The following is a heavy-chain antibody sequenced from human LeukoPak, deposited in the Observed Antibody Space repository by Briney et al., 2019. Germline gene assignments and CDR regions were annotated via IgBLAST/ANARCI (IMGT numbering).Heavy chain of an antibody. CDR3: ARDIAARDYYYGMDV. CDR2: IYTSGST. CDR1: GGSISSGSYH. V-gene: IGHV4-61*02. Sequence: PSQTLSLTCTVSGGSISSGSYHWSWIRQPAGKGLEWIGRIYTSGSTNYNPSLKSRVTISVDTSKNQFSLKLSSVTAADTAVYYCARDIAARDYYYGMDVWGQGTTVTVSS. D-gene: IGHD6-6*01. J-gene: IGHJ6*02.